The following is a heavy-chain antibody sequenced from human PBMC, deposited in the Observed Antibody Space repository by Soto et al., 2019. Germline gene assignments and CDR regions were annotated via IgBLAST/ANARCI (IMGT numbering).Heavy chain of an antibody. CDR1: GFSVSNNY. V-gene: IGHV3-53*01. CDR3: AKLQRRDIQQWLQAFNV. Sequence: GGSLRLSCAASGFSVSNNYMSWVRQAPGKGLEWVSTISGDGGDIYADSVKGRFTVSRDNSKNMLYLHMNSLRVDDAATYYCAKLQRRDIQQWLQAFNVWGQGTRVTVSS. CDR2: ISGDGGD. J-gene: IGHJ3*01. D-gene: IGHD6-19*01.